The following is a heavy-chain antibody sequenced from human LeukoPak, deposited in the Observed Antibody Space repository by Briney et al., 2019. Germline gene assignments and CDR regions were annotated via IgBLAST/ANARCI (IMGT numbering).Heavy chain of an antibody. J-gene: IGHJ4*02. D-gene: IGHD6-13*01. Sequence: SETLSLTCAVSGYSISSGYYWGWIRQPPGKGLEWIGSIYYSGSTHYNPSLKSRVTISVDTSKNQFSLNLSTVSGSDTAVYYCARHSGTYPIDYWGQGTLVTVSS. CDR1: GYSISSGYY. CDR2: IYYSGST. V-gene: IGHV4-38-2*01. CDR3: ARHSGTYPIDY.